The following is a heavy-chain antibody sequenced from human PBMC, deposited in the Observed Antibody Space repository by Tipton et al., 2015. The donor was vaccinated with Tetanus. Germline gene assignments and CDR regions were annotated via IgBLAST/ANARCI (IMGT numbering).Heavy chain of an antibody. V-gene: IGHV4-31*03. Sequence: TLSLTCTVSGGSTSTGGYSWNWIRQHPGKGLEWIGYIYDSGNTLYNPSLKSRATMSIDASKTHFSLKLTSVTAADTAVYYCARNHPPRGYPYGGFHSWGQGTLVTVSS. CDR3: ARNHPPRGYPYGGFHS. CDR2: IYDSGNT. CDR1: GGSTSTGGYS. J-gene: IGHJ4*02. D-gene: IGHD5-12*01.